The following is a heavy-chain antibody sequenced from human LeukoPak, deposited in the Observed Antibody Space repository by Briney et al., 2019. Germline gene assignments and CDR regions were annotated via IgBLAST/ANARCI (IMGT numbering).Heavy chain of an antibody. D-gene: IGHD3-3*01. J-gene: IGHJ5*02. Sequence: GASVKVSCKASGGTFSSYAISWVRQAPGQGLEWMGGIIPIFGTANYAQKFQGRVTITTDESTSTAYMELSSLRSEDTAVYYCAREPYDFWSGPKPNWFDPWGQGTLDTVSS. CDR2: IIPIFGTA. V-gene: IGHV1-69*05. CDR1: GGTFSSYA. CDR3: AREPYDFWSGPKPNWFDP.